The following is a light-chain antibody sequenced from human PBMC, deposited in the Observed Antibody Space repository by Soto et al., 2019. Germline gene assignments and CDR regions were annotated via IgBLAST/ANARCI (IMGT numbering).Light chain of an antibody. CDR2: DNN. V-gene: IGLV1-51*01. Sequence: QSVLAQPPSVSAAPGQKVTISCSGSSSNIGSDYVSWYQQLPGTAPKVLIHDNNKRPSGIPDRFSGSKSGTSATLGITGLQTGDEADYYCATWDSSLSAVVFGGGTKLTVL. CDR1: SSNIGSDY. CDR3: ATWDSSLSAVV. J-gene: IGLJ2*01.